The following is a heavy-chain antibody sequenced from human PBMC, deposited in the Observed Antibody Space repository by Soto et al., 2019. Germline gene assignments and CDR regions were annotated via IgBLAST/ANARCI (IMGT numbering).Heavy chain of an antibody. CDR3: ASQEYQLLESAFDI. CDR1: GGTFSSYA. J-gene: IGHJ3*02. Sequence: QVQLVQSGAEVKKPGSSVKVSCKASGGTFSSYAISWVRQAPGQGLEWMGGIIPIFGTANYAQKLQGRVTITADGSTSTAYMWLRSLRCEETAVYYCASQEYQLLESAFDIWGEGTMVTLSS. CDR2: IIPIFGTA. D-gene: IGHD2-2*01. V-gene: IGHV1-69*12.